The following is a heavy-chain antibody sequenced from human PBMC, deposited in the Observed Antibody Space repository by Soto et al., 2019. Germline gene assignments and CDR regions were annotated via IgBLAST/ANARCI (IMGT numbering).Heavy chain of an antibody. V-gene: IGHV4-39*07. CDR3: ARGFSGYCSGGSCSSFDY. J-gene: IGHJ4*02. CDR1: GDSITSNSYF. CDR2: INYSGTT. Sequence: PSQTLSLPCTVSGDSITSNSYFWAWIRQPPGKGLEWIGSINYSGTTYYNPSLESRVTISLDKSKSQFSLELNSVTGADTAIYYCARGFSGYCSGGSCSSFDYWGQGTLVTVSS. D-gene: IGHD2-15*01.